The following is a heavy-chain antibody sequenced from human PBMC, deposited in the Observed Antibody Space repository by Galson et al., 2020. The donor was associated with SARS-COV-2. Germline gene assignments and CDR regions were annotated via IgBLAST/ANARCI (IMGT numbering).Heavy chain of an antibody. CDR1: GYTFTSYA. Sequence: ASVKVSCKASGYTFTSYAMHWVRQAPGQRLEWMGWINAGNGNTKYSQKFQGRVTITRDTSASTAYMELSSLRSEDTAVYYCARDQYLYYGSGNFDYWGQGTLVTVSS. V-gene: IGHV1-3*01. J-gene: IGHJ4*02. CDR3: ARDQYLYYGSGNFDY. CDR2: INAGNGNT. D-gene: IGHD3-10*01.